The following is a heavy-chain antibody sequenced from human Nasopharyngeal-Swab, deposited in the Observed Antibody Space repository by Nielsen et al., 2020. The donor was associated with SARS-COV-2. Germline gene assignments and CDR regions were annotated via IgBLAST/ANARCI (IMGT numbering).Heavy chain of an antibody. J-gene: IGHJ5*02. D-gene: IGHD3-10*01. CDR3: ASGEENNWFDP. Sequence: RQAPGKGLEWIGSIYYSGSTYYNPSLKSRVTISVDTSKNQFSLKLSSVTAADTAVYYCASGEENNWFDPWGQGTLITVSS. V-gene: IGHV4-39*07. CDR2: IYYSGST.